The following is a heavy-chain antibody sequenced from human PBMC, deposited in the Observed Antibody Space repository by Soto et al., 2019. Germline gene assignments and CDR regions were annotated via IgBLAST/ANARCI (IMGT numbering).Heavy chain of an antibody. CDR1: GYTFRNYG. J-gene: IGHJ4*02. V-gene: IGHV3-33*01. D-gene: IGHD6-19*01. CDR2: LFYDESKK. Sequence: QVQLVESGGGVVQPGRSLRLSCVASGYTFRNYGIHWVRQTPGKGLEWVAVLFYDESKKDYADSVKGRFTISRDISKNTLYLEMNSLRAEDTGVYYCARDCGVIAVDLDYWGQGTLVTVSS. CDR3: ARDCGVIAVDLDY.